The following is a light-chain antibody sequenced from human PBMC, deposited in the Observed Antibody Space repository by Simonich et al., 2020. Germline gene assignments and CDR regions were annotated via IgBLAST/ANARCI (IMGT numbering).Light chain of an antibody. J-gene: IGLJ2*01. CDR1: SSDVGSYNL. CDR3: CSYAGSSTFVV. CDR2: EGS. Sequence: QSALTPPASVSGSPGQSITISCTGTSSDVGSYNLVSWYQQHPGKAPKHMIYEGSRRPSGVSNRFSGSKSGNTASLTISGLQAEDEADYYCCSYAGSSTFVVFGGGTKLTVL. V-gene: IGLV2-23*03.